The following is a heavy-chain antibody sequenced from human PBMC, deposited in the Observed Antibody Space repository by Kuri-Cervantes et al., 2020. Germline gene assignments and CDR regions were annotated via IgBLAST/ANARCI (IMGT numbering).Heavy chain of an antibody. V-gene: IGHV3-33*01. J-gene: IGHJ4*02. CDR3: ARGSTVPASHFDF. CDR2: IWYDGSNK. Sequence: GESLKISCAASGFTFSSYGMHWVRQAPGKGLEWVAVIWYDGSNKYYADSVKGRFTISRDNAKNSLYLQMNSLRAGDTAVYYCARGSTVPASHFDFWGQGTLVTVSS. D-gene: IGHD4-17*01. CDR1: GFTFSSYG.